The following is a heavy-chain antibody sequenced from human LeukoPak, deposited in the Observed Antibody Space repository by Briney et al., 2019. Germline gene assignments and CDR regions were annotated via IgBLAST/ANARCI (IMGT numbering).Heavy chain of an antibody. J-gene: IGHJ4*02. CDR3: AREASDIVATIPYFDY. D-gene: IGHD5-12*01. V-gene: IGHV1-18*01. Sequence: ASVKVPCKASGYTFTRYGISWVRQAPGQGLEWMGWISAYNGNTNYAQKLQGRVTMTTDTPTSTAYMELRSLRSDDTAVYYCAREASDIVATIPYFDYWGQGTLVIVSS. CDR1: GYTFTRYG. CDR2: ISAYNGNT.